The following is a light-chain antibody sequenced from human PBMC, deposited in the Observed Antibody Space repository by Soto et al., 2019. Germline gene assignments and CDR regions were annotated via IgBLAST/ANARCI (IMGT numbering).Light chain of an antibody. Sequence: QSVLTQPPSVSGAPGQRVTISCTGSSSNIGAGYDVHWYQQLPGTAPKLLIYGNSNRPSGVPDRFSGSKSGTSASLAITGLQAEEEDAYYCRSYYRSLSGVVFGGGTKLTVL. CDR2: GNS. CDR3: RSYYRSLSGVV. J-gene: IGLJ2*01. CDR1: SSNIGAGYD. V-gene: IGLV1-40*01.